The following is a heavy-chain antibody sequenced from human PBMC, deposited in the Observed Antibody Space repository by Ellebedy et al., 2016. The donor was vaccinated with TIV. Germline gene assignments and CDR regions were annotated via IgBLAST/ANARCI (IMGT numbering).Heavy chain of an antibody. D-gene: IGHD2-8*01. CDR1: GFTFSSYA. CDR2: ISGSGNST. CDR3: AKGRRTVYSTGGLDY. J-gene: IGHJ4*02. Sequence: PGGSLRLSCAASGFTFSSYAMSWVRQAPGRGLEWVSVISGSGNSTYCADSVKGRFTISRDNSKNTLYLQMNSLRAEDTAVYYCAKGRRTVYSTGGLDYWGQGTLVTVSS. V-gene: IGHV3-23*01.